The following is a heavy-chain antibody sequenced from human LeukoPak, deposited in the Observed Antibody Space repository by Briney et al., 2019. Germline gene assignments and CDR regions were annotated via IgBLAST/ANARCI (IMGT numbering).Heavy chain of an antibody. CDR1: GFTFSNYA. CDR3: VKGLRSSGYSLFDY. V-gene: IGHV3-23*01. J-gene: IGHJ4*02. CDR2: LSGSGDST. Sequence: PGGSLRLSCAASGFTFSNYAMNWVRQAPGKGLEWVSALSGSGDSTYYADSVKGRFTISRDNSKNTLYLQMNSLRAEDTAVYYCVKGLRSSGYSLFDYWGQGTLVTVSS. D-gene: IGHD3-22*01.